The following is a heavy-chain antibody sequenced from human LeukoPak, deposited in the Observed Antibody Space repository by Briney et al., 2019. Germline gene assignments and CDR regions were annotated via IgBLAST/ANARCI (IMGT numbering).Heavy chain of an antibody. CDR2: NNPNSGAT. V-gene: IGHV1-2*02. J-gene: IGHJ6*02. CDR1: GYTFTDYF. D-gene: IGHD6-19*01. CDR3: ARDPQQPSGWYNYYYYGMDV. Sequence: ASVKVSCKASGYTFTDYFIHWVRQAPGQGLEWMGWNNPNSGATKFTQKFQGRVTMTRDTSISTAYMEVSRLRSDDTAVYYCARDPQQPSGWYNYYYYGMDVWGQGTTVTVSS.